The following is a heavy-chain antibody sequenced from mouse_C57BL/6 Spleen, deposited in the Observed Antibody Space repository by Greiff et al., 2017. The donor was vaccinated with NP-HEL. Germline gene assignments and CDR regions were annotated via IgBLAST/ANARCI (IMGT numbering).Heavy chain of an antibody. CDR2: INPNNGGT. V-gene: IGHV1-18*01. D-gene: IGHD1-1*01. CDR3: ARNYYGSSYWYFDV. CDR1: GYTFTDYN. Sequence: EVQLKQSGPELVKPGASVKIPCKASGYTFTDYNMDWVKQSHGKSLEWIGDINPNNGGTIYNQKFKGKATLTVDKSSSTAYMELRSLTSEDTAVYYCARNYYGSSYWYFDVWGTGTTVTVSS. J-gene: IGHJ1*03.